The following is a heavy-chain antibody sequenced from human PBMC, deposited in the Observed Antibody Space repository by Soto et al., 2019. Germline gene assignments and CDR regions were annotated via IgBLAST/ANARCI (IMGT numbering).Heavy chain of an antibody. Sequence: AAVKVSCKASGYTFTSYGIRWVRQAPGQGLEWMGWISAYNGNTNYAQKLQGRVTMTTDTSTSTAYMELRSLRSDDTAVYYCARGAGRYFDLHYYYGMDVWGQGTTVTVSS. CDR3: ARGAGRYFDLHYYYGMDV. CDR2: ISAYNGNT. V-gene: IGHV1-18*04. D-gene: IGHD3-9*01. J-gene: IGHJ6*02. CDR1: GYTFTSYG.